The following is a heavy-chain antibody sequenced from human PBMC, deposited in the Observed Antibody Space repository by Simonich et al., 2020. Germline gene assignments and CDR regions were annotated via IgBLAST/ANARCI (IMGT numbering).Heavy chain of an antibody. V-gene: IGHV4-59*08. CDR3: ARHDRWLQFYFDY. CDR1: GGYISSYY. J-gene: IGHJ4*02. D-gene: IGHD5-12*01. CDR2: IYYSGST. Sequence: QVQLQESGPGLVKPSETLSLTCTVSGGYISSYYWSWIRQPPGKGLEWIGYIYYSGSTNCNPPLKRRVTISGDTSKNQFSLKLSSVTAADTAVYYCARHDRWLQFYFDYWGQGTLVTVSS.